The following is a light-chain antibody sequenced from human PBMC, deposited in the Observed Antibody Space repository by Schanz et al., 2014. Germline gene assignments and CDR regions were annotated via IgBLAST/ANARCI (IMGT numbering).Light chain of an antibody. CDR3: AAWDDSLRV. Sequence: HSALTQPASVSGSPGQSITISCTGTSSDVGDYNYVSWYQQHPGKAPKLMIYEVSKRPSGVPDRFSGSKSGTSASLAISGLQSEDEADYYCAAWDDSLRVFGGGTKLTVL. J-gene: IGLJ2*01. CDR2: EVS. V-gene: IGLV2-14*01. CDR1: SSDVGDYNY.